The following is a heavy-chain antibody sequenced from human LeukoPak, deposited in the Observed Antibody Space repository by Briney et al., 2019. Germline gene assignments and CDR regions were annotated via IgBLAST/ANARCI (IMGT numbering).Heavy chain of an antibody. CDR2: ISSSSSYI. D-gene: IGHD2-8*01. CDR3: ARAPLTNEDY. V-gene: IGHV3-21*01. Sequence: PGGSLRLSCAASGFTFSSYSMNWVRQAPGKGLDWVSSISSSSSYIYYADSVKGRFTISRDNAKNSLYLQMNSLRPEDTAVYYCARAPLTNEDYWGQRTLVTVSS. CDR1: GFTFSSYS. J-gene: IGHJ4*02.